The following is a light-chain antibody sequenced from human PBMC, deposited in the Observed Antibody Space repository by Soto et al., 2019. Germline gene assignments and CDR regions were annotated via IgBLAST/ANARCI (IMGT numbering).Light chain of an antibody. J-gene: IGLJ1*01. CDR3: SSYAGSSNLV. V-gene: IGLV2-8*01. CDR1: NNDIGGYNY. CDR2: DVT. Sequence: QSALTQPPSASASPGQSVTISCTGTNNDIGGYNYVSWYQHHPGKAPQHIIYDVTKRPSGVLDRFSGSKSGNTASLTVAGLQTYDEAEYFCSSYAGSSNLVFGTGTKLTVL.